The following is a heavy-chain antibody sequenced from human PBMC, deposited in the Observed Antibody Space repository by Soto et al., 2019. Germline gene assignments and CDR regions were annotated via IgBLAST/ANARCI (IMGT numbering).Heavy chain of an antibody. J-gene: IGHJ4*02. CDR2: ISGGGDNT. V-gene: IGHV3-23*01. CDR3: AKERLARGFDY. CDR1: GFTFSNYA. Sequence: EVQLLDSGGGLVQPGGSLRLSCEASGFTFSNYAMNWVRQAPGKGLEWVLGISGGGDNTYYADSVKGRFTISRDNSKNRVFLQMNSLRAEDTAVYYCAKERLARGFDYGGQGTLVTVSS.